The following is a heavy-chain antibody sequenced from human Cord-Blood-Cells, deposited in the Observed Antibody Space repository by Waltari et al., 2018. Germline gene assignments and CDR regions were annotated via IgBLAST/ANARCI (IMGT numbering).Heavy chain of an antibody. CDR1: TFSSYA. Sequence: TFSSYAMHWVRQAPGKGLEWVAVISYDGSNKYYADSVKGRFTISRDNSKNTLYQQMNSLRAEDTAVYYCARDRVTYGSGSYYDYWGQGTLVTVSS. J-gene: IGHJ4*02. V-gene: IGHV3-30*04. D-gene: IGHD3-10*01. CDR3: ARDRVTYGSGSYYDY. CDR2: ISYDGSNK.